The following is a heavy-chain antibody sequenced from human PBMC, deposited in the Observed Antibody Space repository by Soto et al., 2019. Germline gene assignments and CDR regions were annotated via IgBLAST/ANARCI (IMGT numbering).Heavy chain of an antibody. CDR1: GDSISSSSYY. CDR3: ARQSGGHTGLVFGP. J-gene: IGHJ5*02. Sequence: SETLSLTCIVSGDSISSSSYYWGWIRQPPGKGLEWVASIYYSGSTYYNPSLKSRITISVDTSKNQFSLRLSSVTAADTAIYYCARQSGGHTGLVFGPWGQGTLVTVSS. V-gene: IGHV4-39*01. CDR2: IYYSGST. D-gene: IGHD2-15*01.